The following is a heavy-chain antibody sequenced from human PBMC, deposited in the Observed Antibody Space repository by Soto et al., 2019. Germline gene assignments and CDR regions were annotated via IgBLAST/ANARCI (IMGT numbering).Heavy chain of an antibody. D-gene: IGHD3-3*01. Sequence: SETQCVSCSVEGGKCVDFCGRRIRQPQGKGLEWIGEINHSGSTNYNPSLKSRVTISVDTSKNQFSLKLSSVTAADTAVYYCARVGVEWLFNWFDPWGQGTLVTVSS. CDR2: INHSGST. CDR1: GGKCVDFC. CDR3: ARVGVEWLFNWFDP. V-gene: IGHV4-34*01. J-gene: IGHJ5*02.